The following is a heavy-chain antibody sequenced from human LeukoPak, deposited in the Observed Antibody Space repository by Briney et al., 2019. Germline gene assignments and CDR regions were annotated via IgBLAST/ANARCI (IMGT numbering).Heavy chain of an antibody. CDR3: ARDTRGSAGPDAFDI. D-gene: IGHD3-10*01. V-gene: IGHV3-48*02. CDR2: ISSRSSTI. J-gene: IGHJ3*02. Sequence: PGGSVRLSCAASGFTFSIYAMNWVCQAPGKGLEWVSYISSRSSTIFYADSVKGRFTISRDNAKNSLYLQMNSLRDEDTAVYYCARDTRGSAGPDAFDIWGKGTLATLSS. CDR1: GFTFSIYA.